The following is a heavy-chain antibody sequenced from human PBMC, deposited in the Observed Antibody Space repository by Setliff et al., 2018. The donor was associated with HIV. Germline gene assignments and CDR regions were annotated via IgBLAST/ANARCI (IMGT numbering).Heavy chain of an antibody. Sequence: EASVKVSCKASGGTFSSYAISWVRQAPGQALEWLGWINTKTGNPTYAQGLTGQFVFSLDTSISTAYLQISSLKAEDTAVYYCARDQRLFYFDSWGQGTLVTVSS. J-gene: IGHJ4*02. CDR2: INTKTGNP. CDR3: ARDQRLFYFDS. CDR1: GGTFSSYA. V-gene: IGHV7-4-1*02.